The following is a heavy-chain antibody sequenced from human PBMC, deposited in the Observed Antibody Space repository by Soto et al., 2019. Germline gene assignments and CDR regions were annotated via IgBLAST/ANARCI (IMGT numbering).Heavy chain of an antibody. CDR1: GFTFSSYA. CDR2: ISGSGGST. Sequence: GGSLRLSCTASGFTFSSYAMSWVRQAPGKGLEWVSAISGSGGSTYYADSVKGRFTISRDNSKNTLHLQMNSLGAEDTAVYYCAKEGRFLEWLLSPFDYWGQGTLVTVSS. D-gene: IGHD3-3*01. V-gene: IGHV3-23*01. J-gene: IGHJ4*02. CDR3: AKEGRFLEWLLSPFDY.